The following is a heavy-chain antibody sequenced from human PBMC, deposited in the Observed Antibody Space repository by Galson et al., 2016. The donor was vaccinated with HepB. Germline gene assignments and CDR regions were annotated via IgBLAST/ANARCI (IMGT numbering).Heavy chain of an antibody. Sequence: SLRLSCAASGFTFSTYYMTWVRQPPGKGLEWVAGIKQDGSEKYYVDSVKGRFTISRDSAKNSLYVQMDNLRAEDTAVYFCARERFCSSATCYVGDAFHIGGQGTMVTVSS. CDR2: IKQDGSEK. CDR3: ARERFCSSATCYVGDAFHI. J-gene: IGHJ3*02. V-gene: IGHV3-7*05. CDR1: GFTFSTYY. D-gene: IGHD2-2*01.